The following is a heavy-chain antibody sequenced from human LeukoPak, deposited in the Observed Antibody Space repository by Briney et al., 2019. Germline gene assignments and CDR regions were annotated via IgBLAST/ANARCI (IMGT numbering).Heavy chain of an antibody. CDR1: GFTFSSYA. CDR2: ISYDGGNK. CDR3: AREDGAAFDY. J-gene: IGHJ4*02. Sequence: PGGSLRLSCAASGFTFSSYAMHWVRQAPGKGLEWVAIISYDGGNKYYAGSVKGRFTISRDNSKNTLYLQMNSLRAEDTAVYYCAREDGAAFDYWGQGTLVTVSS. D-gene: IGHD4-17*01. V-gene: IGHV3-30*04.